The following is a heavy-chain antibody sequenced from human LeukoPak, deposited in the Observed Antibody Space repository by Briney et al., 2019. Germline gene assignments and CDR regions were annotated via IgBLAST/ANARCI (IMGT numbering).Heavy chain of an antibody. CDR3: TSFYGDYH. D-gene: IGHD4-17*01. V-gene: IGHV3-49*04. CDR2: IRSKAYGGTT. Sequence: GGSLRLSCTASGFTFGDYAMSWVRQAPGKGLEWVGFIRSKAYGGTTEYAASVKGRFTISRDDSKSIAYLQMNSLKTEDTAVYYCTSFYGDYHWGQGTLVTVSS. CDR1: GFTFGDYA. J-gene: IGHJ5*02.